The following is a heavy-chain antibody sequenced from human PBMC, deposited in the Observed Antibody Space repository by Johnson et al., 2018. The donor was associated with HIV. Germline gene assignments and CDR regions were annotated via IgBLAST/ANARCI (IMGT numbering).Heavy chain of an antibody. CDR1: GFTVSSNY. D-gene: IGHD2-2*01. V-gene: IGHV3-53*01. CDR3: ARGIQPDAFDI. J-gene: IGHJ3*02. Sequence: VQLVESGGGLIQPGGSLRLSCAASGFTVSSNYMSWVRQAPGKGLEWVSVIYGGGSGGSTYYADSVKGRFTISRDNAKNSLYLQMNSLRAEDTAVYYCARGIQPDAFDIWGQGTMVTVSS. CDR2: IYGGGSGGST.